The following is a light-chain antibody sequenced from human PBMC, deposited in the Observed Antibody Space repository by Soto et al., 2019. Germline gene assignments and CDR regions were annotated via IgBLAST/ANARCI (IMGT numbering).Light chain of an antibody. J-gene: IGKJ1*01. CDR3: QQYNSYSRT. CDR2: DAS. V-gene: IGKV1-5*01. Sequence: DSQMTQSPSTLSASVGDRVTITCRASQSISSWLAWYQQKPGKAPKLLIYDASSLESGVPSRFSGSGSGTEFTLTLSSLQPDEFATYYCQQYNSYSRTFGQGTKVEIK. CDR1: QSISSW.